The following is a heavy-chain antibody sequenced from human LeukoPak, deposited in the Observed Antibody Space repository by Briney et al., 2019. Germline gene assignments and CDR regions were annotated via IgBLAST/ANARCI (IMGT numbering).Heavy chain of an antibody. Sequence: SETLSLTCAVYGGSFSGYYWSWIRQPPGKGLEWIGEINHSGSTNYNPSLKSRVTISVDTSKNQFSLKLSSVTAADTAVYYCARHDYARLRYFDWVWDYWGRGTLVTVSS. CDR2: INHSGST. D-gene: IGHD3-9*01. V-gene: IGHV4-34*01. J-gene: IGHJ4*02. CDR3: ARHDYARLRYFDWVWDY. CDR1: GGSFSGYY.